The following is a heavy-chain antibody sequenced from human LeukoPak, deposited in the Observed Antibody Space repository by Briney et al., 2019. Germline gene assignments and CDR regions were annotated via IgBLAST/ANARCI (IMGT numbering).Heavy chain of an antibody. CDR1: GASISSFY. CDR2: IYYTGHA. J-gene: IGHJ4*02. CDR3: ARLIAAAGTLPDY. D-gene: IGHD6-25*01. V-gene: IGHV4-59*01. Sequence: SETLSLTCTVSGASISSFYWSWIRQPPGKGLEWIGYIYYTGHASYNPSLKSRVTISVDTSKNQFSLKLNSVTAADTAVYYCARLIAAAGTLPDYWGQGALVIVSS.